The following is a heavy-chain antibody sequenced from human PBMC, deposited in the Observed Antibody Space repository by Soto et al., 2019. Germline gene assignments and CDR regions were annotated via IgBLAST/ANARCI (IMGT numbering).Heavy chain of an antibody. D-gene: IGHD5-18*01. J-gene: IGHJ4*01. CDR3: ARRIYDADTGPKCQYYFDT. CDR1: GYSFAGYW. Sequence: PGEALKISCKGSGYSFAGYWNTRVRQTPGKGLEWMESIDPSAHHTYYSPSLRGHVTVSATKSITTVFLQWSSLRASDTAIYYCARRIYDADTGPKCQYYFDTWGQGTPVTVSS. V-gene: IGHV5-10-1*01. CDR2: IDPSAHHT.